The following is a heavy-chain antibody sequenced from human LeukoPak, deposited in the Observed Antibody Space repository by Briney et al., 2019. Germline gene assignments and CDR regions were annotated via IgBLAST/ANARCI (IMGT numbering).Heavy chain of an antibody. V-gene: IGHV3-30*18. CDR2: ISYDGSNT. D-gene: IGHD6-19*01. CDR3: ANDVFLEQWLVQFQH. J-gene: IGHJ1*01. Sequence: GGSLRLSCAASGFIFSGYGMHWFRQAPGKGLEWVSVISYDGSNTHYAESVQGRFTISRDDSKNMLFLRMNSLRVEDTATYYCANDVFLEQWLVQFQHGGQGTLVTVSS. CDR1: GFIFSGYG.